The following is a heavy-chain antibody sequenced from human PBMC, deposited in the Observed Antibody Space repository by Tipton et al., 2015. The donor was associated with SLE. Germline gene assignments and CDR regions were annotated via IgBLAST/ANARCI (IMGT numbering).Heavy chain of an antibody. CDR2: ISWNSGTI. V-gene: IGHV3-9*01. CDR1: GFTFDDYA. Sequence: SLRLSCAASGFTFDDYAMHWVRQAPGKGLEWVSGISWNSGTIGYADSVKGRFTISRDNAKNSLYLQMNSLRAEDTAVYYCARVVRARAPLDIWGQGTMVTVSS. D-gene: IGHD2-2*01. CDR3: ARVVRARAPLDI. J-gene: IGHJ3*02.